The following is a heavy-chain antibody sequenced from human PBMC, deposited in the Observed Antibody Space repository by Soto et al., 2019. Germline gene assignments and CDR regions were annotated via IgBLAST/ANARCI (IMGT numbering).Heavy chain of an antibody. CDR2: INHSGST. CDR1: GGSFSGYY. J-gene: IGHJ4*02. CDR3: ARGPYDYIWGSYRHYFDY. D-gene: IGHD3-16*02. V-gene: IGHV4-34*01. Sequence: QVQLQQWGAGLLKPSETLSLTCAVYGGSFSGYYWSWIRQPPGKGLEWIGEINHSGSTNYNPSLKSRVTISVDTSKNQFSLKLSSVTAADTAVYYCARGPYDYIWGSYRHYFDYWGQGTLVTVSS.